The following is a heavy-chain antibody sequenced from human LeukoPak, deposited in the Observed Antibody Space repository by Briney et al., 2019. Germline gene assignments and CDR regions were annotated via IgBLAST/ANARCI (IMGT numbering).Heavy chain of an antibody. CDR2: ISYDGSNK. CDR1: GFTFSSYA. J-gene: IGHJ4*02. V-gene: IGHV3-30-3*01. D-gene: IGHD3-3*01. Sequence: GGSLRLSCAASGFTFSSYAMHWVRQAPGKGLEWVAVISYDGSNKYYADSVKGRFTISRDNSKNTLYLQMNSLRAEDTAVYYCARDPINDLWSGYSPDYWGQGTLVTVSS. CDR3: ARDPINDLWSGYSPDY.